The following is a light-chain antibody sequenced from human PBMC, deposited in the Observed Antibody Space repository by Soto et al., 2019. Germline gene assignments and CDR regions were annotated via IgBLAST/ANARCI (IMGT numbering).Light chain of an antibody. V-gene: IGKV1D-12*01. J-gene: IGKJ5*01. CDR3: QQADTFPIT. CDR2: AAS. CDR1: QGISRS. Sequence: DIQMTQSPSSVSASVGDRVTISCQASQGISRSLAWYQQKPGKAPKLLIYAASSLQSGVPSRFSGSGFGTDFTLTIGSLQPEDSAIYYCQQADTFPITFGQGTRLEI.